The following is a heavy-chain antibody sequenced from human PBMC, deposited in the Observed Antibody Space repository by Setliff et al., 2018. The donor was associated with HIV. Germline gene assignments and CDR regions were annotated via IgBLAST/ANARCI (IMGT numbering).Heavy chain of an antibody. V-gene: IGHV3-30*02. D-gene: IGHD3-10*01. CDR2: IRSDGSNK. CDR1: GLTFSNCG. CDR3: AKDKGQKYADY. Sequence: GGSLRLSCATSGLTFSNCGMHWVRQAPGKGLEWVASIRSDGSNKYYADSVTGRFTISRDDSKNMLYLQMNSLRAEDTAVYYCAKDKGQKYADYWGQGTMVTVSS. J-gene: IGHJ4*02.